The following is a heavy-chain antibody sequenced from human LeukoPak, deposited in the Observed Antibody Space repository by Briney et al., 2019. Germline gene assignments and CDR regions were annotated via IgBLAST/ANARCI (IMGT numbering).Heavy chain of an antibody. CDR2: ISSSSGTI. CDR1: GFTFSTYS. CDR3: ASQYTSSRIFDD. V-gene: IGHV3-48*04. D-gene: IGHD6-13*01. Sequence: PGGSLRLSCAASGFTFSTYSMNWVRQAPGKGLEWVSYISSSSGTIYYADSVKGRFTVSRDNAKNSLYLQMNSLRAEDTAVYFCASQYTSSRIFDDWGQGTLVTVSS. J-gene: IGHJ4*02.